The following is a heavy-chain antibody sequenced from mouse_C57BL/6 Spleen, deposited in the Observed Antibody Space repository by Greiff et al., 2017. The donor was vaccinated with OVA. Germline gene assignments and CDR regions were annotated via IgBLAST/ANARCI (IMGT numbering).Heavy chain of an antibody. V-gene: IGHV1-15*01. CDR2: IDPETGGT. D-gene: IGHD1-1*01. Sequence: VQLQESGAELVRPGASVTLSCQASGYTFTDYELHWVKQTPVHGLEWIGAIDPETGGTAYNQKFKGKAILTADKSSSTAYMELRSLTSDDSAVYYCTRRDGSSYVGFDYWGQGTTLTVSS. CDR3: TRRDGSSYVGFDY. CDR1: GYTFTDYE. J-gene: IGHJ2*01.